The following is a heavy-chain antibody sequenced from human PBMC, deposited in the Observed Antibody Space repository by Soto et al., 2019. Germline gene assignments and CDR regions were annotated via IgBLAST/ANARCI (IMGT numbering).Heavy chain of an antibody. V-gene: IGHV3-30-3*01. Sequence: QGQLLESGGGVVQPGRSLRLSCAASGFIFSDYAMHWVRQAPGKGLEWVAFISYDGGGTFYADSVKGRFTISRDNSENTLFLHMNALRPEDMAIDDGATEGASGTDGEAFDIWGQGTMVTVSS. CDR1: GFIFSDYA. J-gene: IGHJ3*02. CDR3: ATEGASGTDGEAFDI. CDR2: ISYDGGGT. D-gene: IGHD6-19*01.